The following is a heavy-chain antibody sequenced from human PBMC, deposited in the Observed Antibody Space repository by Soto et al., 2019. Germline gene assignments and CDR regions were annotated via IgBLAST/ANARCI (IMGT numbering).Heavy chain of an antibody. V-gene: IGHV4-31*03. CDR3: ARLYDSSGYYYVYAFDI. CDR2: IYYSGST. J-gene: IGHJ3*02. D-gene: IGHD3-22*01. Sequence: SETLSLTCTVSGGSISSGGYYWSWIRQHPGKGLEWIGYIYYSGSTYYNPSLKSRVTISVDTSKNQFSLKLSSVTAADTAVYYCARLYDSSGYYYVYAFDIWRQGTMVTVSS. CDR1: GGSISSGGYY.